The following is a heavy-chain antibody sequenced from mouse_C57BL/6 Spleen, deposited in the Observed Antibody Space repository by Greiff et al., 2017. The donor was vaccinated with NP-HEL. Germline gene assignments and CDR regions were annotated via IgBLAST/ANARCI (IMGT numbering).Heavy chain of an antibody. J-gene: IGHJ2*01. CDR2: IDPSDSYT. V-gene: IGHV1-69*01. CDR3: ARRAAQAYFDY. D-gene: IGHD3-2*02. Sequence: VQLQQPGAELVMPGASVKLSCKASGYTFTSYWMHWVKQRPGQGLEWIGEIDPSDSYTNYNQKFKGKSTLTVDKSSSTAYMQLSSLTSEDSAVDYCARRAAQAYFDYWGQGTTLTVSS. CDR1: GYTFTSYW.